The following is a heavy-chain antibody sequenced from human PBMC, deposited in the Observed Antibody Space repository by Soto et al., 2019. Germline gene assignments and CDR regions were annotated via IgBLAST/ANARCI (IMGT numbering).Heavy chain of an antibody. CDR1: GFRFSSYA. CDR3: AKEQAVVLAGTFEY. V-gene: IGHV3-23*01. Sequence: EVHLLESGGGLVQPGGSLRLSCAASGFRFSSYAMSWVRQPPGKGLEWVSSTSGSADDTNYAESVKGRFTISRDNSKNTLYLQMNSLRAEDTGVYYCAKEQAVVLAGTFEYWGQGTLVTVAP. CDR2: TSGSADDT. J-gene: IGHJ4*02. D-gene: IGHD2-15*01.